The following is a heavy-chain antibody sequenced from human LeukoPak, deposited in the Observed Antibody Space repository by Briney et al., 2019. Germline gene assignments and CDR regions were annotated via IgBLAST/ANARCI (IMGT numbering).Heavy chain of an antibody. J-gene: IGHJ5*02. D-gene: IGHD1-26*01. CDR2: ISSSNSYI. Sequence: GGSLRLSCAASGFTFSSYSMNWVRQAPGKGLEWVSCISSSNSYIYNADSVKGRFTISRDNSKNTLYLQMNSLRVEDTAIYYCAKTRWELLSWGQGTLVTVSS. CDR1: GFTFSSYS. CDR3: AKTRWELLS. V-gene: IGHV3-21*04.